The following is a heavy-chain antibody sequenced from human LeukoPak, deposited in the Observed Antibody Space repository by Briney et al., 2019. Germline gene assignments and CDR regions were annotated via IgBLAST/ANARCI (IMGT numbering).Heavy chain of an antibody. CDR3: ARLDWGFDY. V-gene: IGHV4-4*09. J-gene: IGHJ4*02. CDR1: GGSIGNYF. D-gene: IGHD7-27*01. Sequence: PSETLSLTCTVSGGSIGNYFWSWIRQTPGRGLEWIGYIYTSGRTNYNPSLKSRASISVDTSKNQFSLNVTSVTAADTAMYYCARLDWGFDYWGQGTLVTVSS. CDR2: IYTSGRT.